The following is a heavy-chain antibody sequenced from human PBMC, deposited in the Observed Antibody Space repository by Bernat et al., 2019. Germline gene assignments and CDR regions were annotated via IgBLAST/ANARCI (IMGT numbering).Heavy chain of an antibody. D-gene: IGHD1-26*01. J-gene: IGHJ4*02. V-gene: IGHV3-23*01. CDR1: GFTFSSSA. Sequence: EVQLLESGGGLVQPGGSLRLSCAVSGFTFSSSAMSWVRQAPGKGLEWVSALGRSGGSTFYTDSVKGQFTICRDNSKNTLYLQLNGLRAEDTAGYYCAKPLGANYFDYWGEGTLVTVSS. CDR3: AKPLGANYFDY. CDR2: LGRSGGST.